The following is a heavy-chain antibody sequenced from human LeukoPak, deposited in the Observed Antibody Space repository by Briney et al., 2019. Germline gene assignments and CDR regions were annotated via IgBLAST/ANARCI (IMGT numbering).Heavy chain of an antibody. J-gene: IGHJ5*02. CDR1: GGSFSGYY. V-gene: IGHV4-34*01. D-gene: IGHD3-22*01. CDR2: INHSGST. Sequence: SETLSLTCAVYGGSFSGYYWSWICQPPGKGLEWIGEINHSGSTNYNPSLKSRITISVDTSKNQFSLKLSSVTAADTAVYYCARDYDSRASSWGQGTLVTVSS. CDR3: ARDYDSRASS.